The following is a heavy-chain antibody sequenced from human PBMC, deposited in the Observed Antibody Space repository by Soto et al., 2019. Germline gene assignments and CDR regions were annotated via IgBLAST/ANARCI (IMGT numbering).Heavy chain of an antibody. D-gene: IGHD5-12*01. CDR3: ARHRSGNDHFDY. V-gene: IGHV4-39*01. CDR2: INYSGNT. Sequence: QLQLQESGPGLVKPSETLSLTCTVSGDSINNNAYYWGWIRQPPGKGLEWIGLINYSGNTYYNRSLWGGITMSVDTSKNQSPLELTSVPAADPAVYYCARHRSGNDHFDYWGKEPWSPSPQ. J-gene: IGHJ4*01. CDR1: GDSINNNAYY.